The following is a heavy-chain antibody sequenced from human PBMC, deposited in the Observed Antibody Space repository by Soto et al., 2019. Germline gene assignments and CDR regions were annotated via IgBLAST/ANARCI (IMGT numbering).Heavy chain of an antibody. CDR2: ISYDGSNK. CDR1: GFTFSSYG. J-gene: IGHJ3*02. V-gene: IGHV3-30*18. D-gene: IGHD3-22*01. CDR3: AKETYYDSSGYYLRGGAFDI. Sequence: PGGSLRLSCAASGFTFSSYGMHWVRQAPGKGLEWVAVISYDGSNKYYADSVKGRFTISRDNSKNTLYLQMNSLRAEDTAVYYCAKETYYDSSGYYLRGGAFDIWGQGTMVTVSS.